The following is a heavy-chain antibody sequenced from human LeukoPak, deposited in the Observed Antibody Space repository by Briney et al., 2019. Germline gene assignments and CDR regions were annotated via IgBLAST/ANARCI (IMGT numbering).Heavy chain of an antibody. CDR1: GFTFDDYA. D-gene: IGHD1-26*01. CDR2: ISGNSGSI. CDR3: AKASSGSYTITWFDT. J-gene: IGHJ5*02. Sequence: GGSLRLSCAASGFTFDDYAMHWVRQAPGKGLEWVSGISGNSGSIGYAYSVKGRFTISRDNAKNSLYLQMNSLRAEDTALSSCAKASSGSYTITWFDTWGQGNLVPVSS. V-gene: IGHV3-9*01.